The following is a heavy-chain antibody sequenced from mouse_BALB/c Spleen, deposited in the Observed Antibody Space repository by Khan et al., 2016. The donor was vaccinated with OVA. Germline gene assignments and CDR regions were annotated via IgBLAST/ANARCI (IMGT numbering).Heavy chain of an antibody. V-gene: IGHV2-2*01. CDR3: AGNSYLYDFTY. Sequence: QVQLKQSGPGLVQPSQSLSITCTVSGFSLTTYGVHWVRQSPGKGLEWLGLIWSGGNTDYNAAFISRLSITKDNSKSQVSYKMNSLQADDTAMFYCAGNSYLYDFTYWGQGTLVTVSA. CDR1: GFSLTTYG. J-gene: IGHJ3*01. CDR2: IWSGGNT. D-gene: IGHD2-14*01.